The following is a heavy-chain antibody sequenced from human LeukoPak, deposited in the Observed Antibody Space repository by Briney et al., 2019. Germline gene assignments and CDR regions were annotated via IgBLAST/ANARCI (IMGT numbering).Heavy chain of an antibody. D-gene: IGHD3-22*01. CDR3: ARQFRDSSGDYSHYCDY. J-gene: IGHJ4*02. CDR2: MYPGDSET. Sequence: SLKISSMCSGYSFTTYCIGWLRQMPGRGLDWMGIMYPGDSETRYSPYFQGQVTISADKFSSTVHLQWSSLKASDTAMYHCARQFRDSSGDYSHYCDYWGQGTLVTVSS. V-gene: IGHV5-51*01. CDR1: GYSFTTYC.